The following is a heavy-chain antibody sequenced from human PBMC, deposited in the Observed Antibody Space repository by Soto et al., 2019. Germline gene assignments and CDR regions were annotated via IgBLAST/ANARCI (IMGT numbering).Heavy chain of an antibody. CDR2: INSDGNST. CDR1: GFTFSPFW. D-gene: IGHD3-9*01. CDR3: SRDDSDWFFN. Sequence: GGSLRLSCAASGFTFSPFWMHWVRQVPGKGPVWVSRINSDGNSTSYADSVKGRFTISRDNAKNTLYLQMNSLESEDTAVYYCSRDDSDWFFNWGRGTLVTVS. V-gene: IGHV3-74*01. J-gene: IGHJ4*02.